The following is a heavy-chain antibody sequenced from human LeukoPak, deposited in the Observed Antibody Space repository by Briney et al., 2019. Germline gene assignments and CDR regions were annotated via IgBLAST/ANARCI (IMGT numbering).Heavy chain of an antibody. V-gene: IGHV4-59*01. D-gene: IGHD3-10*01. J-gene: IGHJ4*02. CDR3: ARFRLTYYYGSGSYYNRGYFDY. CDR2: IYYSGST. Sequence: SETLSLTCTVSGGSISSYYWSWIRQPPGKGLEWIGYIYYSGSTNYNPSLKSRVTISVDTSKNQFSLKLSPVTAADTAVYYCARFRLTYYYGSGSYYNRGYFDYWGQGTLVTVSS. CDR1: GGSISSYY.